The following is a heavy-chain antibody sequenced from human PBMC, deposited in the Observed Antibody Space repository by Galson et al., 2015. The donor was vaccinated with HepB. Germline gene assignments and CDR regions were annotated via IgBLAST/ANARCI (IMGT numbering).Heavy chain of an antibody. D-gene: IGHD6-19*01. CDR2: ISYDGSNK. CDR3: AREEPGWLGWYYFDY. V-gene: IGHV3-30*03. CDR1: GFTFSSYG. Sequence: SLRLSCAASGFTFSSYGMHWVRQAPGKGLEWVAVISYDGSNKYYADSVKGRFTISRDNSKNTLYLQMNSLRAEDTAVYYCAREEPGWLGWYYFDYWGQGTLVTVSS. J-gene: IGHJ4*02.